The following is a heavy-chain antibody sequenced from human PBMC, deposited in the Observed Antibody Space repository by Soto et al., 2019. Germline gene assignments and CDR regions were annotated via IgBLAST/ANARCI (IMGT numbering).Heavy chain of an antibody. J-gene: IGHJ6*02. Sequence: TLETLSLTCTVSGCSISSSSYYWGWIRQPPGKGLEWIGSIYYSGSTYYNPSLKSRVTISVDTSKNQFSLKLSSVTAADTAVYYCARHPLFYYDFWTLPSVDYYYYYGMDVWGQGTTVTVSS. CDR2: IYYSGST. V-gene: IGHV4-39*01. CDR3: ARHPLFYYDFWTLPSVDYYYYYGMDV. D-gene: IGHD3-3*01. CDR1: GCSISSSSYY.